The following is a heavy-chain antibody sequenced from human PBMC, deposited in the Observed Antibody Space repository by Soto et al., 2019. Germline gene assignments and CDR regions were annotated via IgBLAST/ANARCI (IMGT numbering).Heavy chain of an antibody. CDR2: ISSSGSTI. J-gene: IGHJ5*02. CDR3: AKDAIFVVPADNWFDP. V-gene: IGHV3-11*01. Sequence: KPGGSLRLSCAASGFTFSDYYMSWIRQAPGKGLKWVSYISSSGSTIYYADSVKGRFTISRDNAKNSLYLQMNSLRAEDTAVYYCAKDAIFVVPADNWFDPWGQGTLVTVSS. D-gene: IGHD2-2*01. CDR1: GFTFSDYY.